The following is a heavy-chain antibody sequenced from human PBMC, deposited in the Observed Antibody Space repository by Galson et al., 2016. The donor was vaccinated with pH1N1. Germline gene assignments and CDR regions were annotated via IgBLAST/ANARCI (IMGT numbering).Heavy chain of an antibody. CDR1: EFTFSTYW. CDR3: VRAVGVAAAA. J-gene: IGHJ5*02. Sequence: SLRLSCAASEFTFSTYWMHWVRQAPGKGLEWVANINQDGSQKYYVDSVKGRFTISRDNAENSLYLQMNSLRAEDTAAFYCVRAVGVAAAAWGQGTLVTVSS. D-gene: IGHD6-13*01. CDR2: INQDGSQK. V-gene: IGHV3-7*01.